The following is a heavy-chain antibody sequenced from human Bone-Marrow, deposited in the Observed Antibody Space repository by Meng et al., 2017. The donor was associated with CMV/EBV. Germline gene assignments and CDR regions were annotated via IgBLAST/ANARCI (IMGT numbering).Heavy chain of an antibody. V-gene: IGHV3-30*02. D-gene: IGHD1-26*01. CDR2: IRYDGSFK. CDR3: AKDLSSSIVGATNAFDI. Sequence: GESLKISCAASGFTFSTYGMHWVRQAPGKGLEWVAFIRYDGSFKLYADSVQGRFIISRDNAKNSLYLQMNSLRAEDTALYYCAKDLSSSIVGATNAFDIWGQGTMVTVSS. CDR1: GFTFSTYG. J-gene: IGHJ3*02.